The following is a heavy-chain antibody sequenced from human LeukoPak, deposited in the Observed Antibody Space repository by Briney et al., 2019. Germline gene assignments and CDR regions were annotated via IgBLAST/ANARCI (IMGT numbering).Heavy chain of an antibody. D-gene: IGHD3-10*01. Sequence: GGSLRLSCAASGFTFSSYSMNWVRQAPGKGLEWVSSISSSSSYIYYADSVKGRFTISRDNAKNSLYLQMNSLRAEDTAVYYCARPITMVRGVNAFDYWGQGTLATVSS. CDR2: ISSSSSYI. V-gene: IGHV3-21*01. CDR1: GFTFSSYS. CDR3: ARPITMVRGVNAFDY. J-gene: IGHJ4*02.